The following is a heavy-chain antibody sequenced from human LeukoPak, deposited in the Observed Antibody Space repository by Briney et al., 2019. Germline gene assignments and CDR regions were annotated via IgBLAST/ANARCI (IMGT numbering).Heavy chain of an antibody. V-gene: IGHV3-7*01. CDR3: VGTSRSISSDY. CDR2: IKQDGSVK. Sequence: GGSLRLSCEASGFIFSNYWMSWVRQAPGKGLEWVANIKQDGSVKNYVDSMEGRFIISRDNAKTLLYLQMNSLGAEDTAVYYCVGTSRSISSDYWGQGTQVTVSS. D-gene: IGHD3-3*02. CDR1: GFIFSNYW. J-gene: IGHJ4*02.